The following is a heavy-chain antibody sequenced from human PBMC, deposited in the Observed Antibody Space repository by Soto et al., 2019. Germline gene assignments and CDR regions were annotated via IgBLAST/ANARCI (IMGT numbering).Heavy chain of an antibody. CDR3: AKARGGNIVVVVADN. J-gene: IGHJ4*02. CDR1: GISFSSYA. CDR2: ISGSGGST. D-gene: IGHD2-15*01. V-gene: IGHV3-23*01. Sequence: EVQLLESGGGLVQPGGSLRLSCATSGISFSSYAMNWVRQAPGKGLEWVSIISGSGGSTYYADSVKGRFTISRDNSKKRLYLQMSSLRVEDTAIYYCAKARGGNIVVVVADNWGQGTLVTVSS.